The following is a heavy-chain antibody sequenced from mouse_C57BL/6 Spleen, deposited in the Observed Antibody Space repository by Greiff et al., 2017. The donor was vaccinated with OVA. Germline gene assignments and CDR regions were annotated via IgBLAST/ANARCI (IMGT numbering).Heavy chain of an antibody. CDR1: GFTFSDAW. D-gene: IGHD2-5*01. J-gene: IGHJ4*01. V-gene: IGHV6-6*01. CDR2: IRNKANNHAT. Sequence: EVKVEESGGGLVQPGGSMKLSCAASGFTFSDAWMDWVRQSPEKGLEWVAEIRNKANNHATYYAESVKGRFTISRDDSKSSVYLQMNSLRAEDTGIYYCTRSYSNYVDYAMDYWGQGTSVTVSS. CDR3: TRSYSNYVDYAMDY.